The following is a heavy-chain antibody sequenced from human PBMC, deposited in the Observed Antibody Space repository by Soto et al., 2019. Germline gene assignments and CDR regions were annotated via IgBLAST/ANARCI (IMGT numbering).Heavy chain of an antibody. CDR1: GGTFSSYA. Sequence: QVQLVQSGAEVKKPGSSVKVSCKASGGTFSSYAISWVRQAPGQGLEWLGGIIPILGTANYAQKFQGRVTITADESTSTAYMELRSLRSEDTAVYYCATYVTYYDILTQAFDIWGQGTMVTVSS. CDR2: IIPILGTA. J-gene: IGHJ3*02. D-gene: IGHD3-9*01. V-gene: IGHV1-69*01. CDR3: ATYVTYYDILTQAFDI.